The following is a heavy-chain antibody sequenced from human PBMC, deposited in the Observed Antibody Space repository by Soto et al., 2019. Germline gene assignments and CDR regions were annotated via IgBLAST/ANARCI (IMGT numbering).Heavy chain of an antibody. CDR3: AKDEGYCSGGSCYFHGVVGKTAYDY. J-gene: IGHJ4*02. D-gene: IGHD2-15*01. CDR2: ISGSGGST. CDR1: GFTFSSYA. V-gene: IGHV3-23*01. Sequence: PGGSLRLSCAASGFTFSSYAMSWVRQAPGKGLEWVSAISGSGGSTYYADSVKGRFTISRDNSKNTLYLQMNSLRAEDTAVYYCAKDEGYCSGGSCYFHGVVGKTAYDYWGQGTLVTVSS.